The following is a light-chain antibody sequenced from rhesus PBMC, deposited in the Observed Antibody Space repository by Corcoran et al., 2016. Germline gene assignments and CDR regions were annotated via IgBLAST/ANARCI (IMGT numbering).Light chain of an antibody. CDR1: QGISTY. CDR3: LHHNSNPFT. Sequence: DIQMTQSLSSLSASAGDTVTITCRASQGISTYLNWYQQKPGKAPKRLIDAESSLESGVPSRFSGSGSGTEFTLTISSLQPEDFETYYCLHHNSNPFTFGPGTKLDIK. V-gene: IGKV1-43*01. J-gene: IGKJ3*01. CDR2: AES.